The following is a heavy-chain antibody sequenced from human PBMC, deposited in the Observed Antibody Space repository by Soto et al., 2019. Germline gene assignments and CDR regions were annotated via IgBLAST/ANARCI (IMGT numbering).Heavy chain of an antibody. D-gene: IGHD6-13*01. CDR2: IIPILGIA. J-gene: IGHJ5*02. Sequence: QVQLVQSGAEVKKPGSSVKVSCKASGGTFSSYTISWVRQAPGQGLEWMGRIIPILGIANYAQKFQGRVTITADKSTSTAYMELSSLRSEDTAVYYCARAVSSSGWFDPWGQGTLVTVSS. CDR1: GGTFSSYT. CDR3: ARAVSSSGWFDP. V-gene: IGHV1-69*02.